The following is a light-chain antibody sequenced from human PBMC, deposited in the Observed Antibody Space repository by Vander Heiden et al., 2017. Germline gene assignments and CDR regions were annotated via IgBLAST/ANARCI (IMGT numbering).Light chain of an antibody. CDR1: QLVRSY. Sequence: DIVLTPSPATLASSPGERATLSCRASQLVRSYLAWYQQKPSQAPRLLIYDPANSAASIAARFSGRGSVSDFTLTIRSLEPDDFAVYYCQQRRKWPPYTFGQGTKLEIK. J-gene: IGKJ2*01. CDR3: QQRRKWPPYT. V-gene: IGKV3-11*01. CDR2: DPA.